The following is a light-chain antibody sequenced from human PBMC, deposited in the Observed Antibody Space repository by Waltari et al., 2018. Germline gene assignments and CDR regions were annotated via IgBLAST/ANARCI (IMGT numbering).Light chain of an antibody. CDR2: DAS. J-gene: IGKJ4*01. Sequence: EMVLTQSPATRSLSPGERATLSCKASQTISSYLAWYQHKLGQAPRLLIYDASKRATGIPARFSGSGSGTDFTLTISGLEPEDFAVYYCQQRSKWPPTFGGGTKVEIK. CDR1: QTISSY. V-gene: IGKV3-11*01. CDR3: QQRSKWPPT.